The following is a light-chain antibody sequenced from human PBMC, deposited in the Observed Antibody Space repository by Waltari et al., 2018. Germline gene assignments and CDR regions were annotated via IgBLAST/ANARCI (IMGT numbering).Light chain of an antibody. Sequence: QSVLTPPPSVSGAPGPRVTISCTGSGPNIGAGSGVTWYQQLPRAAPNLLIYGSTSRPLGVPDRFFGSTSGTSASLAITGLQAEDEADYYCQSYDTSLSVVFGGGTKLTVL. CDR2: GST. CDR3: QSYDTSLSVV. V-gene: IGLV1-40*01. J-gene: IGLJ3*02. CDR1: GPNIGAGSG.